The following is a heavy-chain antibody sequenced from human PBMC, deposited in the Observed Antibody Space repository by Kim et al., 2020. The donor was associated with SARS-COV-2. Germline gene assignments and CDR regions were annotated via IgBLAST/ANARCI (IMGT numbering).Heavy chain of an antibody. J-gene: IGHJ4*02. Sequence: YYADSVKGRFTSSRDNAKNSLYLQMNSLRAEDTAVYYCARSYSSSGHFDYWGQGTLVTVSS. D-gene: IGHD6-6*01. V-gene: IGHV3-21*01. CDR3: ARSYSSSGHFDY.